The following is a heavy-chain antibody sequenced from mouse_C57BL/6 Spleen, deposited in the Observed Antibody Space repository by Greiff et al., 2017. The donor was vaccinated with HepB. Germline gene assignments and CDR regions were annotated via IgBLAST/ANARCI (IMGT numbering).Heavy chain of an antibody. CDR2: IYPGDGDT. Sequence: LQESGAELVKPGASVKISCKASGYAFSSYWMNWVKQRPGKGLEWIGQIYPGDGDTNYNGKFKGKATLTADKSSSTAYMQLSSLTSEDSAVYFCARLGDGYTWFAYWGQGTLVTVSA. CDR1: GYAFSSYW. CDR3: ARLGDGYTWFAY. V-gene: IGHV1-80*01. J-gene: IGHJ3*01. D-gene: IGHD2-3*01.